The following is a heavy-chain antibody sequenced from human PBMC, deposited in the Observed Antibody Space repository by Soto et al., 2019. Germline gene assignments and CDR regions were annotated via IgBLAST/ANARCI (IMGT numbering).Heavy chain of an antibody. CDR3: ASIVATIGGDFDY. CDR1: GFTFSDHY. CDR2: TRNKANSYTT. J-gene: IGHJ4*02. D-gene: IGHD5-12*01. V-gene: IGHV3-72*01. Sequence: GGSLRLSCAASGFTFSDHYMDWVRQAPGKGLEWVGRTRNKANSYTTEYAASEKGRFTISRDDSKNSLYLQMNSLKTEDTAVYYCASIVATIGGDFDYWGQGTLVTVSS.